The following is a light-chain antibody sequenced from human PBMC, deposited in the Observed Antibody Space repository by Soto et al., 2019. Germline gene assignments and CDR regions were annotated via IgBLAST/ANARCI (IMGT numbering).Light chain of an antibody. Sequence: EIVMTQSPATLSVSPGERATLSCRASQSVGSNLAWYQQKPGQAPRLLIYGASNMATGIPARFSGSGSGTEFTLTISSLQSEDFAIYFCQQYNNWPPDRTFGQGTKVEIK. V-gene: IGKV3-15*01. CDR3: QQYNNWPPDRT. J-gene: IGKJ1*01. CDR2: GAS. CDR1: QSVGSN.